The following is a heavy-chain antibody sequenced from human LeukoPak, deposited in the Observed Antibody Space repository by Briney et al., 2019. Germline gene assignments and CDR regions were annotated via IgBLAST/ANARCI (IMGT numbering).Heavy chain of an antibody. D-gene: IGHD6-13*01. J-gene: IGHJ4*02. CDR1: GGSFSGYY. V-gene: IGHV4-34*01. Sequence: SETLSLTCAVYGGSFSGYYWSWIRQPPGKGLEWIGEINHSGSTNYNPSLKSRVTISVDTSKNQFSLKLSFVTAADTAVYYCARRRAAGTPYYFDYWGQGTLVTVSS. CDR2: INHSGST. CDR3: ARRRAAGTPYYFDY.